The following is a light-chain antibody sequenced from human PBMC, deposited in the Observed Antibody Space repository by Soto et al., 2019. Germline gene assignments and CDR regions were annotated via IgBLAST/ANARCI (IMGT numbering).Light chain of an antibody. J-gene: IGKJ1*01. V-gene: IGKV3-20*01. CDR1: QSIGSSY. CDR3: QQYATASRT. CDR2: DAS. Sequence: EIVLTQSPGTLSLSPGERATLSCRASQSIGSSYSAWYQQKPGQAPRLLIYDASSRATGIPDRFSGSGSGTEFTLTISRLEPEDFAVYYCQQYATASRTFGQGTKVEIK.